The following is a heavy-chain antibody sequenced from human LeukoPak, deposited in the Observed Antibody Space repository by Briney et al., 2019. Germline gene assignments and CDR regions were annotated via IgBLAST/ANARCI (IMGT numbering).Heavy chain of an antibody. V-gene: IGHV3-48*01. Sequence: GGSLRLSCAASGFTFSSYSMNWVRQAPGKGLEWVSYISSDSNTIYYADSVKGRFTISRDNAKNSLYLQMNSLRAEDTAVYYCARGLYGDHGGYWDQGTLVTVSS. D-gene: IGHD4-17*01. J-gene: IGHJ4*02. CDR1: GFTFSSYS. CDR2: ISSDSNTI. CDR3: ARGLYGDHGGY.